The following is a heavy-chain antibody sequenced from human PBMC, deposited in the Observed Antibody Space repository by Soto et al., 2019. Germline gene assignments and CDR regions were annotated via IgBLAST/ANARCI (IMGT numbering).Heavy chain of an antibody. CDR1: GFTFSNYS. D-gene: IGHD3-10*01. J-gene: IGHJ4*02. Sequence: GGSQILSCAASGFTFSNYSMRWIRQAPGKGLEWVSAISGGGGTTYYADSVKGRFTVSRDNSKNTLYLQMNSLRAEDTAVYYCAKRGTYSGDDYWGQGTLVTVSS. CDR2: ISGGGGTT. V-gene: IGHV3-23*01. CDR3: AKRGTYSGDDY.